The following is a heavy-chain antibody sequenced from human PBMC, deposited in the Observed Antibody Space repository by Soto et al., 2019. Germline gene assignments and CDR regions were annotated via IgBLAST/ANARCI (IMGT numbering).Heavy chain of an antibody. D-gene: IGHD6-13*01. Sequence: QVRLVQSGAEVKKPGASVKVSCKASGYTFATYAMHWVRQAPGHRLEWMGWINAGNGNTKYSQKFQGRVTITRDTSASTAYMELSSLRSEDTAVYYCARAPSWYNFDYWGQGTLVTVSS. CDR2: INAGNGNT. V-gene: IGHV1-3*01. CDR3: ARAPSWYNFDY. J-gene: IGHJ4*02. CDR1: GYTFATYA.